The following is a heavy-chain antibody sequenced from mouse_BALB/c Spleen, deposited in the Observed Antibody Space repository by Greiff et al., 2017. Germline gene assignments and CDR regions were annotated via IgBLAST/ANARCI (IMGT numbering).Heavy chain of an antibody. CDR2: ISSGGSYT. J-gene: IGHJ1*01. Sequence: EVQLVESGGDLVKPGGSLKLSCAASGFTFSSYGMSWVRQTPDKRLEWVATISSGGSYTYYPDSVKGRFTISRDNAKNTLYLQMSSLKSEDTAMYYCARHELYYPHWYFDVWGAGTTVTVSS. V-gene: IGHV5-6*01. CDR3: ARHELYYPHWYFDV. D-gene: IGHD2-1*01. CDR1: GFTFSSYG.